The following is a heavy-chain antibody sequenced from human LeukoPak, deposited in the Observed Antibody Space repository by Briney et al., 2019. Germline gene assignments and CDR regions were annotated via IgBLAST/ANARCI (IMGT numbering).Heavy chain of an antibody. CDR2: ISWDGGST. V-gene: IGHV3-43*01. Sequence: GGSLRLSCAASGFTFYDYTMHWVRQAPGKGLEGVSLISWDGGSTYYADSVKGRFTISRDNSKNSLYLQMNSLRTEDTALYYCAKDKADYYYYMDVWGKGTTVTVSS. CDR1: GFTFYDYT. J-gene: IGHJ6*03. CDR3: AKDKADYYYYMDV.